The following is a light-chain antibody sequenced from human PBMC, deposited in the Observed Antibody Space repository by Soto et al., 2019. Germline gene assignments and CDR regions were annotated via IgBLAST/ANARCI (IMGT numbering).Light chain of an antibody. CDR3: QSYDSSLRNSV. J-gene: IGLJ1*01. V-gene: IGLV1-40*01. CDR2: GNS. CDR1: SSNIGANYD. Sequence: QSVLTQPPSVSGAPGQRVTISCTGSSSNIGANYDVHWYLQHPGKAPKLLIYGNSNRPSGVPDRFSGSRSGTSASLAITGLLAEDEADYYCQSYDSSLRNSVFGTGTKVTVL.